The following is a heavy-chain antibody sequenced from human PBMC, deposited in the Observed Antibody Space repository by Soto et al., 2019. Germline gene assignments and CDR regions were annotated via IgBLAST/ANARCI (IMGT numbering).Heavy chain of an antibody. Sequence: QVQLVQSGAEVKKPGSSVKVSCKASGGTFSSYAISWVRQAPGQGLEWMGGIIPIFGTANYAQKFQGRVTITADESTSTAYMELSSRRSEDTAVYYCARVRGRSTTPPDAFDIWGQGTMVTVSS. D-gene: IGHD3-16*01. CDR2: IIPIFGTA. CDR1: GGTFSSYA. J-gene: IGHJ3*02. CDR3: ARVRGRSTTPPDAFDI. V-gene: IGHV1-69*01.